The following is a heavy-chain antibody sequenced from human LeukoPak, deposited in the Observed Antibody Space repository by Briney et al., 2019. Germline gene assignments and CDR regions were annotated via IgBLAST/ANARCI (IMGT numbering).Heavy chain of an antibody. D-gene: IGHD3-10*01. CDR2: ISKSGVST. CDR1: GSTFSSYA. V-gene: IGHV3-23*01. CDR3: AKSGSGTYYNPDFDY. Sequence: PGGSLRLSCAASGSTFSSYAMTWVRQAPGKGLEWVSGISKSGVSTDYADSVKGRFTISRDNSKNTLYLQMNSLRAEDTAVYYCAKSGSGTYYNPDFDYWGQGTLVTVSS. J-gene: IGHJ4*02.